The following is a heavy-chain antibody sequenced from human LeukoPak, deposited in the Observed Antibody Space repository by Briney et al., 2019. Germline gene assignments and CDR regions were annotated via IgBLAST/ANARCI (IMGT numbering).Heavy chain of an antibody. Sequence: GGSLRLSCAASGFTFSSYAMSWVRQAPGKGLEWVSAIRGSGDRTHYADSVKGRFTISRDNSKNTLYLQMNSLRVDDTAVYYCAKEGSPGFGDLYFYYMDVWGKGTTVTVSS. J-gene: IGHJ6*03. D-gene: IGHD3-10*01. V-gene: IGHV3-23*01. CDR3: AKEGSPGFGDLYFYYMDV. CDR1: GFTFSSYA. CDR2: IRGSGDRT.